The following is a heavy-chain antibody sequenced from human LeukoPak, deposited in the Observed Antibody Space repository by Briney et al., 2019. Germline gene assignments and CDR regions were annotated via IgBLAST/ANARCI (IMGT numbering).Heavy chain of an antibody. CDR1: GFTFSSYG. CDR2: IWYDGSNK. Sequence: GGSLRLSCAASGFTFSSYGMHWVRQAPGKGLEWVAVIWYDGSNKYYADSVKGRFTISRDNAKNSLYLQMNSLRAEDTALYYCAGGTGWLIDSWGQGTLVTVSS. V-gene: IGHV3-33*03. CDR3: AGGTGWLIDS. J-gene: IGHJ4*02. D-gene: IGHD6-19*01.